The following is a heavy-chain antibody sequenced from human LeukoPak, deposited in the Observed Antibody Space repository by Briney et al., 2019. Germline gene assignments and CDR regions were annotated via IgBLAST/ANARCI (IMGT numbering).Heavy chain of an antibody. CDR2: IHYSGST. CDR1: VGSISSGIYY. D-gene: IGHD1-26*01. J-gene: IGHJ4*02. Sequence: PSETLSLTCPVSVGSISSGIYYWAWIRQPPGKGLEWIGSIHYSGSTYYNPSLKSRVTISVDTSKNQFSLKLRPVTASDTAMFYCAREQYSGSYSPFDYWGQGTLVSVS. CDR3: AREQYSGSYSPFDY. V-gene: IGHV4-39*02.